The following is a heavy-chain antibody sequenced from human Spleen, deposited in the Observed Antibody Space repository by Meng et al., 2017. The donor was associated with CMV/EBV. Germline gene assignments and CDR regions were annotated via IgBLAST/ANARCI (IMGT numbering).Heavy chain of an antibody. CDR1: GFTFSTYA. D-gene: IGHD6-13*01. Sequence: GGSLRLSCAASGFTFSTYAMHWIRRAPGKGLEWVAVISYDGTNIYYADSVKGRFTISRDNSKNTLYLQMNSLRAEDTAVYYCARLAPAAAGTVTWAFDIWGQGTMVTVSS. J-gene: IGHJ3*02. CDR3: ARLAPAAAGTVTWAFDI. CDR2: ISYDGTNI. V-gene: IGHV3-30*14.